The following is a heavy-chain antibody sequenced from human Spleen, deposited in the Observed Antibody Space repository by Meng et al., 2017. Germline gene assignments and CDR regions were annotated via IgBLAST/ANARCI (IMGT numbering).Heavy chain of an antibody. CDR3: VRSRAWVRTGFDP. CDR1: GGSISGGDYY. Sequence: QVQLQESGPGLVKPSQTLSLTCTVFGGSISGGDYYWSWIRQPPGKGLEWIGYIHFSGSTYYNPSLNSRITISVDMSRNQFSLRLTSVTSADMAVYYCVRSRAWVRTGFDPWGQGTLVTVSS. CDR2: IHFSGST. J-gene: IGHJ5*02. V-gene: IGHV4-30-4*01. D-gene: IGHD1-26*01.